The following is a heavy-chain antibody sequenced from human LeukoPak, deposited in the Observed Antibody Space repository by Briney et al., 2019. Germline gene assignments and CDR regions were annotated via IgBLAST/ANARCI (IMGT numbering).Heavy chain of an antibody. J-gene: IGHJ4*02. D-gene: IGHD3-16*02. CDR1: GFTFSSYA. Sequence: HTGGSERLSCAASGFTFSSYAMSWVRQAPGKGLEGVSYISRSSSTIYYADSVKGRFTISRDNAKNSLYLQMNSLRAEDTAVYYCASAHYDYVWGSYRHSNFDYWGQGTLVTVSS. V-gene: IGHV3-48*04. CDR2: ISRSSSTI. CDR3: ASAHYDYVWGSYRHSNFDY.